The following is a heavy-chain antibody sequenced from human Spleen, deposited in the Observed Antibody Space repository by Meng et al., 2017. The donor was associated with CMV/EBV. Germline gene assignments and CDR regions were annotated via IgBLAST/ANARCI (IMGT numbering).Heavy chain of an antibody. CDR3: AKGETYTSGWYGSEDY. V-gene: IGHV3-23*01. J-gene: IGHJ4*02. D-gene: IGHD6-13*01. CDR2: ISGSGAST. CDR1: GFTFRRYA. Sequence: GESLKISCAASGFTFRRYAMCWVRQAPGKGREWVSGISGSGASTYYADSVKGRFTISRDNSKNTLYVQMNSLRAEDTAVYYCAKGETYTSGWYGSEDYWGQGTLVTVSS.